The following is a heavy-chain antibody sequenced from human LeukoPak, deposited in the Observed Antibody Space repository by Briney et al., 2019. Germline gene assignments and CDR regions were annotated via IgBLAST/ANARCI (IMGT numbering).Heavy chain of an antibody. D-gene: IGHD4-17*01. CDR1: GFTFSSYA. J-gene: IGHJ4*02. Sequence: GGSLRLSCAASGFTFSSYAMHWVRQAPGKGLEWVSSISGGSGGTYYADSVKGRFTISRDNSRSTLYLQMNSLRAEDTAVYYCAKEETTVTTWVDYWGQGTLVTVSS. CDR2: ISGGSGGT. V-gene: IGHV3-23*01. CDR3: AKEETTVTTWVDY.